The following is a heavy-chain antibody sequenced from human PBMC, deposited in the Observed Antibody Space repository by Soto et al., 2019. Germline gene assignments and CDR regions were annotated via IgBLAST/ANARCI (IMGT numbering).Heavy chain of an antibody. CDR1: GGTFSSYA. CDR3: ARDLKRYYDSSGYGYYYYGMDV. CDR2: IIPIFGSA. V-gene: IGHV1-69*13. Sequence: SVKVSCKASGGTFSSYAISWVRQAPGQGLEWMGGIIPIFGSANYAQKFQGRVTITADESTSTAYVDLSSLRSEDTAVYYCARDLKRYYDSSGYGYYYYGMDVWGQGTTVTVSS. D-gene: IGHD3-22*01. J-gene: IGHJ6*02.